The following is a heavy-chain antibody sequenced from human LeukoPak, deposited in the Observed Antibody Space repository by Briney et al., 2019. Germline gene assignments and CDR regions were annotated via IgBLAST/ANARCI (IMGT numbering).Heavy chain of an antibody. J-gene: IGHJ6*02. Sequence: PGGSLRLSCAASGFTFSTYAMSWVRQAPGKGLEWVSVISASGGNTYYADSVKGRFSISRDNSKNTLYLQMRSLRAEDTAVYYCAKSLGVGYYYYGMDVWGQGTTVIVSS. D-gene: IGHD2-8*01. CDR3: AKSLGVGYYYYGMDV. CDR1: GFTFSTYA. V-gene: IGHV3-23*01. CDR2: ISASGGNT.